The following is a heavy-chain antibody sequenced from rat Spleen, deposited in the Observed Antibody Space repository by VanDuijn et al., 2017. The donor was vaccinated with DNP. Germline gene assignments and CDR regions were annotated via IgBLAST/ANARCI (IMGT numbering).Heavy chain of an antibody. J-gene: IGHJ2*01. Sequence: EVQLVESGGGLVQPGRSLKLSCAASGFTFSDYYMAWVRQAPTKGLEWVAIIIYDGSRTYYRDSVKGRFTISRDNTKNTLFLEMDSLRSEDTATYYCTRHYYSGDYFDYWGQGVMVTVSS. CDR2: IIYDGSRT. V-gene: IGHV5-7*01. D-gene: IGHD1-1*01. CDR1: GFTFSDYY. CDR3: TRHYYSGDYFDY.